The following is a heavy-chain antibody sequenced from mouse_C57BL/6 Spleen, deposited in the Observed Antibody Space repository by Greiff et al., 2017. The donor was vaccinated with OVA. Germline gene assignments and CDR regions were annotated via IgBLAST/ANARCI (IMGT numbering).Heavy chain of an antibody. V-gene: IGHV1-52*01. CDR3: ARVAVGGFAY. CDR1: GYTFTSYW. CDR2: IDPSDSET. Sequence: QVQLQQPGAELVRPGSSVKLSCKASGYTFTSYWMHWVKQRPIQGLEWIGNIDPSDSETHYNQKFKDKATLTVDKSSSTAYMLLSSLTSEDSAVYYCARVAVGGFAYWGQGTLVTVSA. D-gene: IGHD1-1*01. J-gene: IGHJ3*01.